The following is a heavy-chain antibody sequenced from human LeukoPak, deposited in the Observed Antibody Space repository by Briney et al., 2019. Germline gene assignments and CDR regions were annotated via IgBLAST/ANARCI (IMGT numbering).Heavy chain of an antibody. D-gene: IGHD2/OR15-2a*01. V-gene: IGHV3-64*01. CDR1: GFTFSNYP. J-gene: IGHJ3*02. CDR2: VSNNGAST. CDR3: AREISRGFDI. Sequence: GGSLRLSCAASGFTFSNYPMHWVRQAPGKGLESVSAVSNNGASTYYENSVKDRFIVSRDNSKNTLYLQLGSLRAEDTAVYYCAREISRGFDIWGQGTMVTVSS.